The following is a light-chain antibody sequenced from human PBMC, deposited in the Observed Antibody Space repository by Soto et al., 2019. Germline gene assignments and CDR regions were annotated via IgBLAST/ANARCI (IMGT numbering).Light chain of an antibody. CDR3: QAYDYSLTAFV. Sequence: QSVLAQPASVSGSPRQSITISCTGTNSDVGSYNLVSWFQQHPGKAPKLVIYEVTKRPSGVSDRFSGSKSGNTASLTISGLQAEDEADYYCQAYDYSLTAFVFGGGTKVTVL. CDR2: EVT. CDR1: NSDVGSYNL. V-gene: IGLV2-23*02. J-gene: IGLJ3*02.